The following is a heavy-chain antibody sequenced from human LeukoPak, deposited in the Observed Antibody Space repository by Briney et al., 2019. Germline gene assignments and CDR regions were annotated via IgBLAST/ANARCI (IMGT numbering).Heavy chain of an antibody. CDR2: INTNTGSP. CDR3: ARDKYQLPYEIDY. J-gene: IGHJ4*02. Sequence: ASVKVSCKASGYTFTNDGMNWVRQAPGQGLEWMGWINTNTGSPTYAQGFTGRLVFSLDTSVSTAYLQISSLRAEDTALYYCARDKYQLPYEIDYWGQGTLVTVSS. D-gene: IGHD2-2*01. V-gene: IGHV7-4-1*02. CDR1: GYTFTNDG.